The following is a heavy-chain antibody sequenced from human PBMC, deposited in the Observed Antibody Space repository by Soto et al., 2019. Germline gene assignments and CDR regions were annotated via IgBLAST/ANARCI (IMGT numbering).Heavy chain of an antibody. CDR1: VFTFITYW. D-gene: IGHD5-18*01. CDR3: ARRGYSYGYIFDY. V-gene: IGHV3-7*01. CDR2: IKQDESEK. Sequence: PGWSLRLSCASSVFTFITYWMSWVRQAPGKGLEWVANIKQDESEKYYVDSVKGRFTISRDNAKNSLYLQMNSLRVEDTAVYYCARRGYSYGYIFDYWGQGILVTVSS. J-gene: IGHJ4*02.